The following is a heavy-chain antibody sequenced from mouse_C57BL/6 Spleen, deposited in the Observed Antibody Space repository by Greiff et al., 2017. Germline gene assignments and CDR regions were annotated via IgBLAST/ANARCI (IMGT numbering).Heavy chain of an antibody. J-gene: IGHJ2*01. Sequence: QVQLKESGPELVKPGASVKISCKASGYAFSSSWMTWVQQRPGKGLEWIGRIYPGDGDTNYNGKFKGKATLTADKSSSTAYMQLSSLTSEDSAVCFCARTISTVVAFDCWGQGTTLTVSS. CDR2: IYPGDGDT. CDR3: ARTISTVVAFDC. V-gene: IGHV1-82*01. CDR1: GYAFSSSW. D-gene: IGHD1-1*01.